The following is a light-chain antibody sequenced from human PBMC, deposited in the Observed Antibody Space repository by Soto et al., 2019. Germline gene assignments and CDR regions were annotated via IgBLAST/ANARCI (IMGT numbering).Light chain of an antibody. CDR2: DAS. CDR3: QQYKNWPPVT. V-gene: IGKV3-15*01. CDR1: ESVSSN. Sequence: EIVMTQSPATLSVSPGEGATLSCRASESVSSNLAWYQQKPGQAPRLLIYDASTRATGIPARFSGSGSGTECTLTISSLQSEDFAVYYCQQYKNWPPVTFGQGTRLDIK. J-gene: IGKJ5*01.